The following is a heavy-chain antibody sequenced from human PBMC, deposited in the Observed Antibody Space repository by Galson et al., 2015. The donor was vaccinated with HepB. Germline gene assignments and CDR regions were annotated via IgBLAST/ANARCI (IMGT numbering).Heavy chain of an antibody. CDR1: GFTFSSYA. D-gene: IGHD2-15*01. Sequence: SLRLSCAASGFTFSSYAMHWVRQAPGKGLEWVAVISYDGSNKYYADSVKGRFTISRDNSKNTLYLQMNSLRAEDTAVYYCARDGDPVGNYYYYMDVWGKGTTVTVSS. CDR2: ISYDGSNK. J-gene: IGHJ6*03. CDR3: ARDGDPVGNYYYYMDV. V-gene: IGHV3-30-3*01.